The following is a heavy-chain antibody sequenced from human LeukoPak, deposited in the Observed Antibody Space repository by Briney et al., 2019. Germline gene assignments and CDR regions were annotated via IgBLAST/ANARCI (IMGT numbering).Heavy chain of an antibody. Sequence: GGSLRLSCATSGFTFSKYAITWVRQAPGKGLEWVSGITGSESTYYTDSVKGRFTISRDNSKDTVYLQMNSLRVDDTAIYYCARDLNWGSLARVAYWGQGTLVTVSS. CDR1: GFTFSKYA. V-gene: IGHV3-23*01. CDR3: ARDLNWGSLARVAY. CDR2: ITGSEST. J-gene: IGHJ4*02. D-gene: IGHD3-16*01.